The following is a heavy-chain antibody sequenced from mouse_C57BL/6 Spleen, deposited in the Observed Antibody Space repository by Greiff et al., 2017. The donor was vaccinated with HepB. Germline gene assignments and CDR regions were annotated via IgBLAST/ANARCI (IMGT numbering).Heavy chain of an antibody. V-gene: IGHV3-1*01. Sequence: EVQLVESGPGMVKPSQSLSLTCTVTGYSITSGYDWHWIRHFPGNKLEWMGYISYSGSTNYNPSLKSRISITHDTSKNHFFLKLNSVTTEDTATYYCARGRRGLMGYWGQGTSVTVSS. CDR2: ISYSGST. CDR1: GYSITSGYD. CDR3: ARGRRGLMGY. J-gene: IGHJ4*01.